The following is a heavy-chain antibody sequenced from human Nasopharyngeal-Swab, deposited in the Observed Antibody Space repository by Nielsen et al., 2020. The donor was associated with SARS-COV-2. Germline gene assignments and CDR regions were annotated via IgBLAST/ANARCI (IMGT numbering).Heavy chain of an antibody. CDR1: GGSISSSSYY. CDR3: ARAFHTFEKGYNWFDP. D-gene: IGHD3-16*01. Sequence: SETLSLTCTVSGGSISSSSYYWGWIRQPPGKGLEWIGSIYYSGSTYYNPSLKSRVTISVDTSKNQFSLKLSSVTAADTAVYYCARAFHTFEKGYNWFDPWGQGTLVTVSS. J-gene: IGHJ5*02. V-gene: IGHV4-39*01. CDR2: IYYSGST.